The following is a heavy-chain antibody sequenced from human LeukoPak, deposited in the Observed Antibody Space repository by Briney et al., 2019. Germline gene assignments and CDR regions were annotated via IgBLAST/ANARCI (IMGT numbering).Heavy chain of an antibody. V-gene: IGHV3-23*01. CDR2: ISDSDGST. D-gene: IGHD3-10*01. CDR1: GFTFSSFA. CDR3: AKPHYFGSGSPDY. J-gene: IGHJ4*02. Sequence: GGSLRLSCAASGFTFSSFALSWVRQAPGKGLEWVSAISDSDGSTYYSNSVKGRFTISRDNSRNTLYLLMNSLRAEDTDIYYCAKPHYFGSGSPDYWGQGTLVTVSS.